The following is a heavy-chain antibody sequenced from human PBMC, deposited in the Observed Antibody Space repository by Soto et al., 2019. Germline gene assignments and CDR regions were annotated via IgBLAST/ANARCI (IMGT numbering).Heavy chain of an antibody. CDR3: ARDPTTLEYSSSP. V-gene: IGHV3-21*01. Sequence: VGSLRLSCAASGFTFSSYSMNWVRQAPGKGLEWVSSISSSSSYIYYADSVKGRFTISRDNAKNSLYLRMNSLRAEDTAVYYCARDPTTLEYSSSPWGQGTLVNVSS. J-gene: IGHJ5*02. CDR1: GFTFSSYS. CDR2: ISSSSSYI. D-gene: IGHD6-6*01.